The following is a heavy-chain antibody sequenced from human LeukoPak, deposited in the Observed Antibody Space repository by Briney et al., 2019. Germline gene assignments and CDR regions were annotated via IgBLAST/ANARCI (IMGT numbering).Heavy chain of an antibody. D-gene: IGHD3-22*01. J-gene: IGHJ5*02. Sequence: NPSQTLSLTCTVSGGSISSGGYYWSWIRQHPGKGLEWIGYIYYSGSTYYNPSLKSRVTISVDTSKNQFSLKLSSVTAADTAVYYCASLYDSSGYSQSPWGQGTLVTVSS. CDR2: IYYSGST. V-gene: IGHV4-31*03. CDR1: GGSISSGGYY. CDR3: ASLYDSSGYSQSP.